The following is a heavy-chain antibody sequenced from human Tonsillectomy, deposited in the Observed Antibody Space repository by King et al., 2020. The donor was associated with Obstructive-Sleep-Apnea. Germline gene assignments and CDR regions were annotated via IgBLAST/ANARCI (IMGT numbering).Heavy chain of an antibody. J-gene: IGHJ4*02. CDR1: GFNFSSNV. V-gene: IGHV3-33*06. Sequence: VQLVESGGGVVQPGRSLRLSCTASGFNFSSNVMHWVRQATGKGLEWVAVIWFDGSNRYFADSVKGRFIISRDISRNTLYLQMIGLRADDTALYYFAKQSHCVNNDFLSGYSTLDYWGQGTLVTVSS. D-gene: IGHD3-3*01. CDR3: AKQSHCVNNDFLSGYSTLDY. CDR2: IWFDGSNR.